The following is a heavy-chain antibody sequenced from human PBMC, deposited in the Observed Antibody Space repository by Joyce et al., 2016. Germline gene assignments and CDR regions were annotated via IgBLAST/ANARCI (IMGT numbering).Heavy chain of an antibody. D-gene: IGHD3-3*01. J-gene: IGHJ5*02. Sequence: EVQLVESGGGLVKPGGSLKLSCAASGFIFSSFSMNWVRQAPGKGLECVSSISSSSSYIYYADSVKGRFTISRDNAKTSLYLQMNSLRAEDTAVYYCARRSTDYDFWSGYYPENWFDPWGQGTLVTVSS. CDR2: ISSSSSYI. CDR3: ARRSTDYDFWSGYYPENWFDP. CDR1: GFIFSSFS. V-gene: IGHV3-21*01.